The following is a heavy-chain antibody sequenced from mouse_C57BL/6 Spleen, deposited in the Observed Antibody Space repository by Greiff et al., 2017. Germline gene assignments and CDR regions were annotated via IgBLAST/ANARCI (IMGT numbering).Heavy chain of an antibody. J-gene: IGHJ3*01. CDR3: ARDQGLRRGFAY. CDR1: GFTFSSYA. Sequence: VQLQQSGGGLVKPGGSLKLSCAASGFTFSSYAMSWVRQTPEKRLEWVATISDGGSYTYYPDNVKGRFTISRDNAKNNLYLQMSHLKSEDTAMYYCARDQGLRRGFAYWGQGTLVTVSA. D-gene: IGHD2-4*01. V-gene: IGHV5-4*01. CDR2: ISDGGSYT.